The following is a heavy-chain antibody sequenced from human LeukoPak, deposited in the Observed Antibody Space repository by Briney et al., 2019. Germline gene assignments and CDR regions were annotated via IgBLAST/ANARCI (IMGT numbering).Heavy chain of an antibody. CDR3: ARGGMVRRVMGAFDI. Sequence: PGGSLRLSCAASGFTFSSYSINWVRQAPGKGLEWVSCVSSTSSFIYYADSVKGRFTISRDNAKNSLYLQMNSLRAEDTAVFYCARGGMVRRVMGAFDIWGQGTLVTVSS. CDR2: VSSTSSFI. D-gene: IGHD3-10*01. J-gene: IGHJ3*02. CDR1: GFTFSSYS. V-gene: IGHV3-21*01.